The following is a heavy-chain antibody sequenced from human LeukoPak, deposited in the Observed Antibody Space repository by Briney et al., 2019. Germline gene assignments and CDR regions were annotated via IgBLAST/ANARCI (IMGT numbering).Heavy chain of an antibody. V-gene: IGHV1-69*04. CDR1: GGTFSSYA. CDR3: ARDGDIGSPYGMDV. CDR2: IIPILGIA. D-gene: IGHD2-15*01. J-gene: IGHJ6*02. Sequence: ASVKVSCKASGGTFSSYAISWVRQAPGQGLERMGRIIPILGIANYAQKFQGRVTITADKSTSTAYMELSSLRSEDTAVYYCARDGDIGSPYGMDVWGQGTTVTVSS.